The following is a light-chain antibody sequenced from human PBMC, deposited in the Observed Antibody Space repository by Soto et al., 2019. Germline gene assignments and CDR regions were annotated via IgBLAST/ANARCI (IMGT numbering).Light chain of an antibody. CDR1: PSNIGSKT. V-gene: IGLV1-44*01. Sequence: QSVLTQPPSASGTPGQRVTISCSGSPSNIGSKTVNWYQQLPGTAPKLLIYSNNQRPSGVPDRFSGSKSGTSASLAISGLESDEEADYYCATWDDSLNGLFGTGTKLTVL. CDR2: SNN. CDR3: ATWDDSLNGL. J-gene: IGLJ1*01.